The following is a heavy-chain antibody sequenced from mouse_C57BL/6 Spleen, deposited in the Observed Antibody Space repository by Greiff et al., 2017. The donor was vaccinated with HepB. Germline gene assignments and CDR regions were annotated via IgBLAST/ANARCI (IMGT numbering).Heavy chain of an antibody. D-gene: IGHD6-1*01. CDR2: INPSSGYT. J-gene: IGHJ3*01. CDR3: ARGAFFAY. CDR1: GYTFTSYW. V-gene: IGHV1-7*01. Sequence: QVQLKQSGAELAKPGASVKLSCKASGYTFTSYWMHWVKQRPGQGLEWIGYINPSSGYTKYNQKFKDKATLTAVKSSSTAYMQLSSLTYEDSAVYYCARGAFFAYWGQGTLVTVSA.